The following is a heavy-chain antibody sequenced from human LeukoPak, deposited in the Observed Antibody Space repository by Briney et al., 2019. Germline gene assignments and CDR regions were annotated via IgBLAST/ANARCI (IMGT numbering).Heavy chain of an antibody. D-gene: IGHD1-26*01. CDR3: AKDIRIVGAFDAFDI. V-gene: IGHV3-9*01. CDR2: ISWNSGSI. Sequence: GGSLRLSCAASGFTFDDYAMHWVRQAPGRGLEWVSGISWNSGSIGYADSVKGRFTISRDNAKNSLYLQMNSLRAEDTALYYCAKDIRIVGAFDAFDIWGQGTMVTVSS. J-gene: IGHJ3*02. CDR1: GFTFDDYA.